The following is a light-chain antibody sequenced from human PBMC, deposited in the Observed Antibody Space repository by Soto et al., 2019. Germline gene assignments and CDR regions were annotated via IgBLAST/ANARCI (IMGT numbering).Light chain of an antibody. J-gene: IGKJ2*01. V-gene: IGKV1-39*01. CDR1: QNILTY. Sequence: DIQMTQSPLSLSASVGDRVTITCRSSQNILTYLNWYQQRPGEAPRFLIYAASNLQDGVPSRFSASESWTEFTLAISSLQPEDLATYYCQQSYSVPLTFGQGTKLEMK. CDR3: QQSYSVPLT. CDR2: AAS.